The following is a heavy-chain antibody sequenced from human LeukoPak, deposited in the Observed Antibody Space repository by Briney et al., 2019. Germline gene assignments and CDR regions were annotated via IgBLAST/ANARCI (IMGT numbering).Heavy chain of an antibody. Sequence: PSETLSLTCTVSGGSISSYYWGWIRQPPGKGLEWIGSIYYSGSTYYNPSLKSRVTISVDTSKNQFSLKLSSVTAADTAVYYCARHPGDGYNSDVDYWGQGTLVTVSS. CDR2: IYYSGST. D-gene: IGHD5-24*01. V-gene: IGHV4-39*01. CDR1: GGSISSYY. J-gene: IGHJ4*02. CDR3: ARHPGDGYNSDVDY.